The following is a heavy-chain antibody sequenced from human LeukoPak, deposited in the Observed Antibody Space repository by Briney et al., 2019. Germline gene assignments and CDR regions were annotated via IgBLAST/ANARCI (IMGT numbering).Heavy chain of an antibody. CDR2: IYYSGST. CDR1: GGSISSSSYY. V-gene: IGHV4-39*01. D-gene: IGHD2-15*01. J-gene: IGHJ5*02. Sequence: SETLSLTCTVSGGSISSSSYYWGWIRQPPGKGLEWIGSIYYSGSTYYNPSLKSRVTISVDTSKNQFSLKLSSVTAADTAVYYCATALGYCSGGSCYHWFDPWGQGTLVTVSS. CDR3: ATALGYCSGGSCYHWFDP.